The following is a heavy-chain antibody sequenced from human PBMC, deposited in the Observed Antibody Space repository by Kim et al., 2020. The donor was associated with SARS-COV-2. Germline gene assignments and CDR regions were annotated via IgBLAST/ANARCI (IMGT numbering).Heavy chain of an antibody. V-gene: IGHV1-58*01. J-gene: IGHJ3*02. CDR2: IVVGSGNT. Sequence: SVKVSCKPSGFTFTTSAVQWVRQARGQRLEWIAWIVVGSGNTNYAQKFQERVTITRDMSTSTAYMELSSLRSEDTAVYYCAARIVGADAVFDIWGQGTM. CDR3: AARIVGADAVFDI. CDR1: GFTFTTSA. D-gene: IGHD1-26*01.